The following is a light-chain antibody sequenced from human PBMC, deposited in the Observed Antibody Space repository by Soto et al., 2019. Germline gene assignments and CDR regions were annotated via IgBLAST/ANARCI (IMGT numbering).Light chain of an antibody. CDR3: QQYNNWPRT. J-gene: IGKJ1*01. V-gene: IGKV3-15*01. CDR1: QSVSSN. CDR2: GAS. Sequence: EIVMTQSPATLSVSPGERATLSCRASQSVSSNLAWYQQKPGQAPRLLIYGASTRATGIPARFSGSGSETDFPLTISRLQSEDFAVYYCQQYNNWPRTFGQGTKVEIK.